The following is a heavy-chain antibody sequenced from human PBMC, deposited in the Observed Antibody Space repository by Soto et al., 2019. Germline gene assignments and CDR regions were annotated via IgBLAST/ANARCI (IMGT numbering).Heavy chain of an antibody. CDR2: IYYTGST. J-gene: IGHJ2*01. CDR1: GGSISSYF. CDR3: ANFNWYFDL. V-gene: IGHV4-59*01. Sequence: QVQLQESGPGLVKPSETLSLTCTVSGGSISSYFWSWIRQPPGKGLEWIGYIYYTGSTNYNPSLKIRVAISADTSKNQFSLQLSAVTAADTAVYYGANFNWYFDLWGRGTLVTVSS.